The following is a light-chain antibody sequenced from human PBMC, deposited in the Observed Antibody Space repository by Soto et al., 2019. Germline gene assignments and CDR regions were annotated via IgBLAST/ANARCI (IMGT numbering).Light chain of an antibody. CDR3: QQYDSYALI. J-gene: IGKJ4*01. CDR2: KAS. CDR1: QSISGW. Sequence: DIHMTQSPSTLSASVGDRVTITCRASQSISGWLAWYQQKPGKAPKLLIYKASSLESGVPSRFSGSGSGTEFTLTISSLQPDDFATYYCQQYDSYALIFGGGTKVEIK. V-gene: IGKV1-5*03.